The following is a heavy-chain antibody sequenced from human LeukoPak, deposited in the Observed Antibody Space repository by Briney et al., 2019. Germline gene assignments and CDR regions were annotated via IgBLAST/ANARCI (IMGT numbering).Heavy chain of an antibody. Sequence: GGSLRLSCAASGFTFSSYSVNWVRQAPGKRLEWVSSISSSGSYIYYADSVKGRFTISRDNAKDSLYLQMNSLRAEDTAVYYCARGDLVDYWGQGTLVTVSS. V-gene: IGHV3-21*01. CDR3: ARGDLVDY. CDR1: GFTFSSYS. CDR2: ISSSGSYI. J-gene: IGHJ4*02.